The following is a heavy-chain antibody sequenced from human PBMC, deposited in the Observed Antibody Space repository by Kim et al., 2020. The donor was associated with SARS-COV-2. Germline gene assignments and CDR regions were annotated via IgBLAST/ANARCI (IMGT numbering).Heavy chain of an antibody. CDR2: IWYDGSNK. J-gene: IGHJ4*02. CDR3: AREYGSGRYYAPDY. CDR1: GFTFSSYG. D-gene: IGHD3-10*01. Sequence: GGSLRLSCAASGFTFSSYGMHWVRQAPGKGLEWVAVIWYDGSNKYYADSVKGRFTISRDNSKNTLYLQMNSLRAEDTAVYYCAREYGSGRYYAPDYWGQGTLVTVSS. V-gene: IGHV3-33*01.